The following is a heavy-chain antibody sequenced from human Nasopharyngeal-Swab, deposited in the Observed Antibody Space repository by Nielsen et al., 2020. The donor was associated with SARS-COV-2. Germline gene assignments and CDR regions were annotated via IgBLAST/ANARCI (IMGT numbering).Heavy chain of an antibody. D-gene: IGHD3-10*01. CDR3: ATDYYGSGSYYNLYYYYGMDV. J-gene: IGHJ6*02. V-gene: IGHV3-48*02. CDR1: GFTFSSYS. CDR2: ISSSSSTI. Sequence: GESLKISCAASGFTFSSYSMNWVRQAPGKGLEWVSYISSSSSTIYYADSVKGRFTISRDNAKNSLYLQMNSLRDEDTAVYYYATDYYGSGSYYNLYYYYGMDVWGQGTTVTVSS.